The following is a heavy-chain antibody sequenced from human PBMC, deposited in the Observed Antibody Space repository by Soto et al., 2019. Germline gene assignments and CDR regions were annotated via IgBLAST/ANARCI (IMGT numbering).Heavy chain of an antibody. D-gene: IGHD3-10*01. J-gene: IGHJ4*02. CDR1: GGSISSGGYY. V-gene: IGHV4-31*03. CDR3: AREYYYGSGSYYTDY. CDR2: IYYSGST. Sequence: PSETLSLTCTVSGGSISSGGYYWSWIRQHPGKGLEWIGYIYYSGSTYYNPSLKSRVTISVDTSKNQFSLKLSSVTAADTAVYYYAREYYYGSGSYYTDYWGQGTLVTVSS.